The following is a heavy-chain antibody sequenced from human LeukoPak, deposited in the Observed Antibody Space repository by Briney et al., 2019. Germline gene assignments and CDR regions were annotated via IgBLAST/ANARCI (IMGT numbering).Heavy chain of an antibody. Sequence: SETLSLTCTVSGGSISSYYWSWIRQPPVKGLEWIGYIYYSGSTNYNPSLKSRVTISVDTSKNQFSLKLSSVTAADTAVYYCARVSGAARFFDPWGQGTLVTVSS. CDR2: IYYSGST. V-gene: IGHV4-59*01. CDR1: GGSISSYY. D-gene: IGHD6-6*01. J-gene: IGHJ5*02. CDR3: ARVSGAARFFDP.